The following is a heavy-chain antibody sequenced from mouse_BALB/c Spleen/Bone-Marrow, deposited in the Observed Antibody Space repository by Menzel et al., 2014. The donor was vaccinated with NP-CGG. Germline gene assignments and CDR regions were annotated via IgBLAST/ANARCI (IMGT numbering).Heavy chain of an antibody. V-gene: IGHV1S56*01. CDR3: AREGGRYDFDY. D-gene: IGHD2-14*01. CDR2: IYPGNVNT. Sequence: QVQLQQPGPELVKPGASVMISCKASGYTFTSYYIHWVKQRPGQGLEWIGWIYPGNVNTKYNEKFKGKATLTADKSSSTAYMQLSSLTSEDSAVYFCAREGGRYDFDYWGQGTTLTVSS. J-gene: IGHJ2*01. CDR1: GYTFTSYY.